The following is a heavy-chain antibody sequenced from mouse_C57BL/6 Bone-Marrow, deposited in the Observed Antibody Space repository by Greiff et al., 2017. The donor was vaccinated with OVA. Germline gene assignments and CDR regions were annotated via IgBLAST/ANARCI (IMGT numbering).Heavy chain of an antibody. CDR1: GYTFTSYG. D-gene: IGHD1-1*01. CDR3: ARRFITTVVATN. J-gene: IGHJ2*01. CDR2: IYPRSGNT. Sequence: VQLQQSGAELARPGASVKLSCKASGYTFTSYGISWVKQRTGQGLEWIGEIYPRSGNTYYNEKFKGKATLTADKSSSTAYMELRSLTSEDSAVYFCARRFITTVVATNWGQGTTLTVSS. V-gene: IGHV1-81*01.